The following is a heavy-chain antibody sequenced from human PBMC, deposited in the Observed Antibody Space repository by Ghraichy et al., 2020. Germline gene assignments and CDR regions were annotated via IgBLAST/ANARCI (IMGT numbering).Heavy chain of an antibody. CDR1: GFTFSSYA. D-gene: IGHD6-13*01. V-gene: IGHV3-23*01. CDR2: ISGSGGST. CDR3: AKALLRVYSSSWYVGWALTDY. J-gene: IGHJ4*02. Sequence: GGSLRLSCAASGFTFSSYAMSWVRQAPGKGLEWVSAISGSGGSTYYADSVKGRFTISRDNSKNTLYLQMNSLRAEDTAVYYCAKALLRVYSSSWYVGWALTDYWGQGTLVTVSS.